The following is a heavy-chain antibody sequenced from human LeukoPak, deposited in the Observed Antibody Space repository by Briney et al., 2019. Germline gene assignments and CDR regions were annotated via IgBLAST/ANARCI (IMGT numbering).Heavy chain of an antibody. Sequence: SVKLSCKASGGTFSSYAISWGPQAPGQGLEWMGGIIPIFGTANYAQKFQGRVTITTDESTSTAYMELGSLRSEDTAVYYCARWYGSGSSQHYYYMDVWGKGTTVTVSS. CDR2: IIPIFGTA. CDR1: GGTFSSYA. D-gene: IGHD3-10*01. J-gene: IGHJ6*03. CDR3: ARWYGSGSSQHYYYMDV. V-gene: IGHV1-69*05.